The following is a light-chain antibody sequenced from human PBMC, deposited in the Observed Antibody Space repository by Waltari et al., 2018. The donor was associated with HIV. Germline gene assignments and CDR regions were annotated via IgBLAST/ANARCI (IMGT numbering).Light chain of an antibody. CDR1: ISNIGVNY. V-gene: IGLV1-51*01. J-gene: IGLJ3*02. Sequence: QSVMTQPPSASAPPGQKVTTSCSGISNIGVNYVSWYHQVPGTAPKLLIYDNNKRPSGIPDRFSGSRSGTSATLDISGLQPGDEADYYCGTWDYSLDSGVFGGGTKLTVL. CDR3: GTWDYSLDSGV. CDR2: DNN.